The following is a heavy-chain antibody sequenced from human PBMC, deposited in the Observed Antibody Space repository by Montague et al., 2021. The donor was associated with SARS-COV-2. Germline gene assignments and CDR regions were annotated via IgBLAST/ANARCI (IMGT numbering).Heavy chain of an antibody. Sequence: TLSLTCTVSGGSFSSGGYYWSWIRQHPGKGLEWIGYIYYSGSTYYXXXLKSRVTISVDTSKNQFSLKLSSVTAADTAVYYCAREGGLRYFDWLLRSDYYYYGMDVWGQGTTVTVSS. V-gene: IGHV4-31*03. D-gene: IGHD3-9*01. CDR3: AREGGLRYFDWLLRSDYYYYGMDV. CDR1: GGSFSSGGYY. J-gene: IGHJ6*02. CDR2: IYYSGST.